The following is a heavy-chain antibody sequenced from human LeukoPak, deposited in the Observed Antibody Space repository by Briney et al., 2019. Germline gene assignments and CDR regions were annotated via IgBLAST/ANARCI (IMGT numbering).Heavy chain of an antibody. CDR2: ISWNSGKI. J-gene: IGHJ6*03. CDR3: AKDQSTGDYYYYMDV. Sequence: PGGSLRLSCAASGFAFGDNAMHWVRQAPGKGLEWVSGISWNSGKIGYADSVKGRVTISRDNAKNSLYLQMNSLRAEHTDLYYCAKDQSTGDYYYYMDVWGKGTTVTVSS. CDR1: GFAFGDNA. V-gene: IGHV3-9*01. D-gene: IGHD1-26*01.